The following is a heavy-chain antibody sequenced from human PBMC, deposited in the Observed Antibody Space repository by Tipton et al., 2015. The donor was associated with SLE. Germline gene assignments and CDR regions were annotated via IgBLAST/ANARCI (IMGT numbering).Heavy chain of an antibody. CDR2: IHYSGTT. J-gene: IGHJ4*02. V-gene: IGHV4-61*05. CDR3: ARGGYYYDSSGYSDY. CDR1: GGSISKSGYY. D-gene: IGHD3-22*01. Sequence: TLSLTCTVSGGSISKSGYYWGWIRQPPGKGLEWIGYIHYSGTTHDNPSLKSRVTISGDTSKNQFSLKLSSVTAADTAVYYCARGGYYYDSSGYSDYWGQGTLVTVSS.